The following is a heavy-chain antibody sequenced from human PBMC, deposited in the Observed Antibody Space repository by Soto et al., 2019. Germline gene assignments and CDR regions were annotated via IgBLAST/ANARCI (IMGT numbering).Heavy chain of an antibody. CDR2: ISSSGSTI. V-gene: IGHV3-48*03. D-gene: IGHD4-4*01. J-gene: IGHJ6*02. CDR1: GFTFSSYE. CDR3: ARAYSNSYYYYGMDV. Sequence: LRLSFAASGFTFSSYEMNWVRQAPGKGLEWVSYISSSGSTIYYADSVKGRFTISRDNAKNSLYLQMNSLRAEDTAVYYCARAYSNSYYYYGMDVWGQGTTVTVSS.